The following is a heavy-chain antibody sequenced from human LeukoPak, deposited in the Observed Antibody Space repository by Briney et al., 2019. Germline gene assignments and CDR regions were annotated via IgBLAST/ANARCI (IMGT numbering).Heavy chain of an antibody. J-gene: IGHJ6*02. CDR3: ARKGVVVPAAIRQGHPTQYYYYYGMDV. Sequence: PSETLSLTCTVSGGSISSYYWSWIRQPAGKGLEWIGRIYTSGSTNYNPSLKSRVTISVDTSKNQFSLKLSSVTAADTAVYYCARKGVVVPAAIRQGHPTQYYYYYGMDVWGQGTTVTVSS. CDR1: GGSISSYY. D-gene: IGHD2-2*01. CDR2: IYTSGST. V-gene: IGHV4-4*07.